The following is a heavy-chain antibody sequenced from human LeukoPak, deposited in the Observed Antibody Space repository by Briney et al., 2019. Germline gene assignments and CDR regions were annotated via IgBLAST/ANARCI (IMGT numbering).Heavy chain of an antibody. CDR2: IYYSGST. CDR3: ARLSGYLYYFDY. V-gene: IGHV4-59*08. J-gene: IGHJ4*02. D-gene: IGHD3-22*01. CDR1: GGSISSYY. Sequence: PSETLSLTCTVSGGSISSYYWSWIRQPPRKGLEWIGYIYYSGSTNYNPSLKSRVTISVDTSKNQFSLKLSSLTAADTAVYFCARLSGYLYYFDYWGQGTLVTVSS.